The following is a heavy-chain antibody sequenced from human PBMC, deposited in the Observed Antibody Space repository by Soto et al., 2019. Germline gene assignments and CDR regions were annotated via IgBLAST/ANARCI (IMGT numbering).Heavy chain of an antibody. CDR3: ARERGRAFDT. V-gene: IGHV3-23*01. Sequence: EVQLLESGGSLVQPGVSLRLSCAASGFIFKGYSMSWVRQAPGKGLEWVSTITGGGGSTYYADSVKGRFTISRDNSKNTLYLQMNSLRSEDTAVYHCARERGRAFDTWGPGTMVTVSS. CDR1: GFIFKGYS. J-gene: IGHJ3*02. CDR2: ITGGGGST.